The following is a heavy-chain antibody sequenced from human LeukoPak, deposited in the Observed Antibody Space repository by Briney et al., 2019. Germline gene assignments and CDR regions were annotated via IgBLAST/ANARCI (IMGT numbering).Heavy chain of an antibody. CDR2: MYYSGSF. Sequence: TSETLPLTCTVSGGSIRGYYWSWIRQPPGKGLEWIGYMYYSGSFNYNPSLKSRVTISGDTSKNHLSLNLIYVIAADTAVYYCARAPFTGDAFDIWGQGTMVTVSS. CDR3: ARAPFTGDAFDI. CDR1: GGSIRGYY. D-gene: IGHD2/OR15-2a*01. V-gene: IGHV4-59*13. J-gene: IGHJ3*02.